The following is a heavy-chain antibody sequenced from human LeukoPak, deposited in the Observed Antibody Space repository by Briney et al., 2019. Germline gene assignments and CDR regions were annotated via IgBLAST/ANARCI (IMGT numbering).Heavy chain of an antibody. J-gene: IGHJ4*02. Sequence: GGSLRLSCAASGFTFSSYSMNWVRQAPGKGLEWVSSISSGSSYIYYADSVKGRFTISRDNAKNSLYLQMNSLRAEDTAVYYCAGGYYDFWSGYSTLFDYWGQGTLVTVSS. D-gene: IGHD3-3*01. CDR1: GFTFSSYS. V-gene: IGHV3-21*01. CDR3: AGGYYDFWSGYSTLFDY. CDR2: ISSGSSYI.